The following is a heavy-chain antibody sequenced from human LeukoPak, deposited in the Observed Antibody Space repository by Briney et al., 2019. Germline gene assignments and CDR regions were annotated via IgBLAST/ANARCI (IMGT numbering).Heavy chain of an antibody. CDR1: GYTFTGYY. D-gene: IGHD6-19*01. CDR3: ARDRKDLYSSGWRSSDY. Sequence: ASVKVSCKASGYTFTGYYMHWVRQAPGQGLEWMGWINPNSGGTNYAQKFQGRVTMTRDTSISTAYMELSRLRSDDTAVYYCARDRKDLYSSGWRSSDYWGQGTLVTVSS. V-gene: IGHV1-2*02. CDR2: INPNSGGT. J-gene: IGHJ4*02.